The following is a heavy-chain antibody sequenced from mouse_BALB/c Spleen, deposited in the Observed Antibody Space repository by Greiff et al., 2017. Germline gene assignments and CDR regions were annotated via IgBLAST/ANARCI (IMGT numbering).Heavy chain of an antibody. CDR1: GYSFTSYW. V-gene: IGHV1S126*01. CDR2: IDPSDSET. Sequence: VQLQQSGPQLVRPGASVKISCKASGYSFTSYWMHWVKQRPGQGLEWIGMIDPSDSETRLNQKFKDKATLTVDKSSSTAYMQLSSPTSEDSAVYYCARYYYGSYFDYWGQGTTLTVSS. J-gene: IGHJ2*01. D-gene: IGHD1-2*01. CDR3: ARYYYGSYFDY.